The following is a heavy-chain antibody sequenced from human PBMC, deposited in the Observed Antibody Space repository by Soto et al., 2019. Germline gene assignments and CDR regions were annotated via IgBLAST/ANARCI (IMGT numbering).Heavy chain of an antibody. D-gene: IGHD6-19*01. V-gene: IGHV3-74*01. J-gene: IGHJ4*02. CDR1: GFTFSSYW. CDR2: INSDGSST. Sequence: EVQLVESGGGLVQPGGSLRLSCAASGFTFSSYWMHWVRQAPGKGLVWVSRINSDGSSTSYADSVKGRFTISRDNAKNTLYLQMNSPRAEDTAVYYCAREGAVAGLFDYWGQGTLVTVSS. CDR3: AREGAVAGLFDY.